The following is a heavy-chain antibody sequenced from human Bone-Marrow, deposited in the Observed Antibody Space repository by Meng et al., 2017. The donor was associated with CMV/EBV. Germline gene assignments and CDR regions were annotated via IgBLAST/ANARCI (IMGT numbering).Heavy chain of an antibody. CDR3: ERGRGGAAAVYYGMDV. CDR2: TYYRSKWYN. J-gene: IGHJ6*02. Sequence: SEPLSLTCAIPGASVSSNRAAWNWIRQSPSRGLEWLGRTYYRSKWYNDYAVSVKSRITINPDTSKNQFSLQRNAVTPEDMAVYYCERGRGGAAAVYYGMDVWGQGTTVTVSS. V-gene: IGHV6-1*01. D-gene: IGHD6-13*01. CDR1: GASVSSNRAA.